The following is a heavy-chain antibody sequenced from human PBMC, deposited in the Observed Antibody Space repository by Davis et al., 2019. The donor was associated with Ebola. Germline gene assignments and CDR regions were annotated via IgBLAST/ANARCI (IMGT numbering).Heavy chain of an antibody. V-gene: IGHV4-38-2*02. CDR3: ASSYNWKGWFDP. CDR2: IYHSGST. J-gene: IGHJ5*02. Sequence: SETLSLTCTVSGYSISSGYYWGWIRQPPGKGLEWIGSIYHSGSTYYNPSLKSRVTISVDTSKNQFSLKLSSVTAADTAVYYCASSYNWKGWFDPWGQGTLVTVSS. CDR1: GYSISSGYY. D-gene: IGHD1-1*01.